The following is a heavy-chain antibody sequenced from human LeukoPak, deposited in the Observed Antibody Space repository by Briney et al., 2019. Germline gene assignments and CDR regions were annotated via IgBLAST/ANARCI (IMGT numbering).Heavy chain of an antibody. D-gene: IGHD3-10*01. CDR2: FDPEDGET. J-gene: IGHJ6*02. V-gene: IGHV1-24*01. CDR3: ATFRGVIIGMDV. Sequence: ASVKVSCKASGGTFSSYAISWVRQAPGKGLEWMGGFDPEDGETIYAQKFQGRVTMTEDTSTDTAYMELSSLRSEDTAVYYCATFRGVIIGMDVWGQGTTVTVSS. CDR1: GGTFSSYA.